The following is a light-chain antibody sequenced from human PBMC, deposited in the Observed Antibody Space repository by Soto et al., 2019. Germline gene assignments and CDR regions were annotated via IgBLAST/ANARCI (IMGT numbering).Light chain of an antibody. CDR1: SSDVGGYNY. CDR3: CSYAGSYTFV. CDR2: DVS. V-gene: IGLV2-11*01. Sequence: QSALTQPRSVSGSPGQSVTISCTGTSSDVGGYNYVSWYQQHPGKAPKLMIYDVSKRPSGVPGRFSGSKSGNTASLTISGLQAEDEAAYYCCSYAGSYTFVFGTGTKLTVL. J-gene: IGLJ1*01.